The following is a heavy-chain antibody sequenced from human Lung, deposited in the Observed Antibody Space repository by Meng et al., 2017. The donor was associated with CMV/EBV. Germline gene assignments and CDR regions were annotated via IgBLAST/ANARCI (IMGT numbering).Heavy chain of an antibody. CDR2: IKEDGNKK. Sequence: GESLKISCAASGFTFSSYFMSWVRQAPGRGLEWVAYIKEDGNKKFYVDSVKGRFTISRDNAMDSLYLQMNSLRAEDTAIYYCARGLTIFGVFETPASLTWGQGTXVTVSS. CDR3: ARGLTIFGVFETPASLT. CDR1: GFTFSSYF. J-gene: IGHJ1*01. V-gene: IGHV3-7*01. D-gene: IGHD3-3*01.